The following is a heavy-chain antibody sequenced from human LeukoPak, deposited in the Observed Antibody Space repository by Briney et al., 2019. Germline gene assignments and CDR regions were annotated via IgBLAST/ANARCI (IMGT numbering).Heavy chain of an antibody. J-gene: IGHJ4*02. V-gene: IGHV4-39*01. Sequence: SETLSLTCTVSGGSISSSSYSWGWIRQPPGKGLEWIVSIYYSGSTYYNPSLKSRVTISVDTSKNQFSLKLSSVTAADTAVYYCARLRRGFLDYWGQGTLVTVSS. CDR2: IYYSGST. CDR1: GGSISSSSYS. D-gene: IGHD3-10*01. CDR3: ARLRRGFLDY.